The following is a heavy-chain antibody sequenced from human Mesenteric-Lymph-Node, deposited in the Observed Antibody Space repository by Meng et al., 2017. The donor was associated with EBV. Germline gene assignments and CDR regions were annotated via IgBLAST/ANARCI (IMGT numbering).Heavy chain of an antibody. V-gene: IGHV3-33*01. CDR2: IWYDGSEK. D-gene: IGHD1-1*01. CDR3: ARDRVEDIGGDDFDI. Sequence: QVQLVESGXGVGQPGXALRLSGWASGFTFNRYGMHWVRQAPGKGLEWVAVIWYDGSEKYYADSVKGRFTISRDNSKNTVDLQMNSLRGEDTAVYYCARDRVEDIGGDDFDIWGQGTVVTVS. CDR1: GFTFNRYG. J-gene: IGHJ3*02.